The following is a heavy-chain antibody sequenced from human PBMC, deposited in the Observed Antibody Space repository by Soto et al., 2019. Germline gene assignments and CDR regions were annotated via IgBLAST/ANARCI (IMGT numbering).Heavy chain of an antibody. CDR1: GYTFTGYY. J-gene: IGHJ4*02. D-gene: IGHD6-19*01. Sequence: ASVKVSCKASGYTFTGYYMHWVRQAPGQGLEWMGWINPNSGGTNYAQKFQGWVTMTRDTSISTAYMELSRLRSDDTAVYYCARGAAVAGGPYYFDYWGQGTLVTVSS. CDR2: INPNSGGT. CDR3: ARGAAVAGGPYYFDY. V-gene: IGHV1-2*04.